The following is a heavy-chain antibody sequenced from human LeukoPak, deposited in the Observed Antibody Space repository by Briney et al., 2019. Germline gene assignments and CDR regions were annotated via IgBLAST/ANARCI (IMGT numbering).Heavy chain of an antibody. CDR1: GGTFSSYA. V-gene: IGHV1-69*04. Sequence: SVKVSCKASGGTFSSYAISWVRQAPGQGLEWMGRIIPIFGIANYAQKFQGRVTITADKSTSTAYMELSSLRSEDTAVYCCASTDSSGYYKERFDYWGQGTLVTVSS. CDR3: ASTDSSGYYKERFDY. D-gene: IGHD3-22*01. CDR2: IIPIFGIA. J-gene: IGHJ4*02.